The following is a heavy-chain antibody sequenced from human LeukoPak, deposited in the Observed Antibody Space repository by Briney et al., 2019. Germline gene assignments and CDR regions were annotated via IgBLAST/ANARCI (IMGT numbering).Heavy chain of an antibody. D-gene: IGHD6-6*01. CDR3: AKDTRIAARPSFDY. Sequence: GGSLRLSCAASGFTFSNYAMSWVRLAPGKGLEWVSTISGSGGNTYYADSVKGRFTISRDNSKNTLYLQMNSLRAEDTAVYYCAKDTRIAARPSFDYWGQGTLVTVSS. V-gene: IGHV3-23*01. CDR1: GFTFSNYA. CDR2: ISGSGGNT. J-gene: IGHJ4*02.